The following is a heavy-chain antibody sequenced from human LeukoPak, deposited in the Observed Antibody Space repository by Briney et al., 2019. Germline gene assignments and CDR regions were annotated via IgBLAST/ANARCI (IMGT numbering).Heavy chain of an antibody. CDR1: GGSISSSNYY. CDR3: MTAAGYNFGQY. CDR2: LYIGGNT. D-gene: IGHD5-18*01. V-gene: IGHV3-53*01. Sequence: ETLSLTCTVSGGSISSSNYYWGWIRQPPGKGLEWVSALYIGGNTYYADSVRGRFTISRDNSKNTLYLQMNSLRAEDTAIYYCMTAAGYNFGQYWGQGTLVTVSS. J-gene: IGHJ4*02.